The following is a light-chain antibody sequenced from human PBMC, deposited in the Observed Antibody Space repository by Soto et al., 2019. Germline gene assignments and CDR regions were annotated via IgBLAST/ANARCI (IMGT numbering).Light chain of an antibody. J-gene: IGKJ1*01. CDR1: ESISSW. CDR3: QQYSAYWT. Sequence: DIQMTQSPSTLSASVGDRVTITCRASESISSWLAWYQQKPGKAPKLLIYKASSLERGAPSRFSGSGSGTEFTLTISSLQPDDVATYYCQQYSAYWTFGQGTKVDIK. CDR2: KAS. V-gene: IGKV1-5*03.